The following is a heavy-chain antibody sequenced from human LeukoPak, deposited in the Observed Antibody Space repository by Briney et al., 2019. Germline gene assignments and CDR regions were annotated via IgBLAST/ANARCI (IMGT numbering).Heavy chain of an antibody. CDR2: ISYDGSNK. CDR3: AKEGYSYGSLSFDY. V-gene: IGHV3-30-3*01. CDR1: GFTFSSYA. Sequence: PGGSLRLSWAASGFTFSSYAMHWVRQAPGKGLEWVAVISYDGSNKYYADSVKGRFTISRDNSKNTLYLQMNSLRAEDTAVYYCAKEGYSYGSLSFDYWGQGTLVTVSS. J-gene: IGHJ4*02. D-gene: IGHD5-18*01.